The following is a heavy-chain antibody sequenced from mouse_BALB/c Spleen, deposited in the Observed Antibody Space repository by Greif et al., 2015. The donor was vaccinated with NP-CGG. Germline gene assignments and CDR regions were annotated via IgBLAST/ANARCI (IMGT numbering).Heavy chain of an antibody. V-gene: IGHV3-2*02. CDR3: ASYYDYYYYAMDY. D-gene: IGHD2-4*01. J-gene: IGHJ4*01. CDR2: IRYSGST. CDR1: GYSITSDYA. Sequence: EVQLKESGPGLVKPSQSLSLTCTVTGYSITSDYAWNWIRQFPGNKLEWMGYIRYSGSTSYNPSLKSRISITRDTSKNQFFLQLNSVTTEDTATYYCASYYDYYYYAMDYWGQGTSVTVSS.